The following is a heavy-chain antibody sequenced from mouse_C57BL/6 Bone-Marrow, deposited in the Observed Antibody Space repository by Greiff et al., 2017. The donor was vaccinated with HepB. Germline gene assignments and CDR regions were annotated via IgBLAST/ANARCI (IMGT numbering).Heavy chain of an antibody. CDR3: ARGRYGNYPY. J-gene: IGHJ3*01. Sequence: EVQLVESGGGLVKPGGSLKLSCAASGFTFSSYAMSWVRQTPEKRLEWVATISDGGSYTYYPDTVKGRFTISRDNAKNNLYLQMSHLKSEDTAMYYCARGRYGNYPYWGQGTLVTVSA. V-gene: IGHV5-4*01. D-gene: IGHD2-1*01. CDR2: ISDGGSYT. CDR1: GFTFSSYA.